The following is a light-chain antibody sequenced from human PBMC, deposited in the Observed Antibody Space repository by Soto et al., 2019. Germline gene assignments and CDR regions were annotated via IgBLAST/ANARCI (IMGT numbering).Light chain of an antibody. J-gene: IGKJ3*01. CDR2: GAS. CDR3: QQRSNWPRT. CDR1: QSVSSY. V-gene: IGKV3-11*01. Sequence: EIVLTQSPATLSLSPVERATLSCRASQSVSSYLAWYQQKPGQAPRLLIYGASNRATGIPDRFSGSGSGTDFTLTISRLEPEDFAVYYCQQRSNWPRTFGPGTKVDIK.